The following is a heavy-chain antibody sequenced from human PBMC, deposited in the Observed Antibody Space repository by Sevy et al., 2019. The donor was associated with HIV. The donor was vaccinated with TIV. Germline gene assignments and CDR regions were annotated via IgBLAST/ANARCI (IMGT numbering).Heavy chain of an antibody. V-gene: IGHV3-48*03. D-gene: IGHD4-4*01. Sequence: GGSLRLSCVASGFTFSRYEVKWVRQAPGKGLQWISYISTGGATIYYSDSLKGRFTISRDNAKNSVHLQMNSLRAEDTALYYCATSRRDDYNYFFDYWGQGTLLTVSS. CDR2: ISTGGATI. J-gene: IGHJ4*02. CDR3: ATSRRDDYNYFFDY. CDR1: GFTFSRYE.